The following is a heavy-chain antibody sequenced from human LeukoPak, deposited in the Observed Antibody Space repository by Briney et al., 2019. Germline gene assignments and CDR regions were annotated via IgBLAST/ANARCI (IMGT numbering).Heavy chain of an antibody. CDR2: INHSGST. D-gene: IGHD3-9*01. Sequence: SETLSLTCAVYGGSFSGYYWSWIRQPPGKGLEWIGEINHSGSTNYNPSLKSRVTISVDTSKNHFSLKLGSVTAADTAVYYCARPHSTFFDQDAAYYFDYWGQGTLVTVSS. CDR3: ARPHSTFFDQDAAYYFDY. CDR1: GGSFSGYY. V-gene: IGHV4-34*01. J-gene: IGHJ4*02.